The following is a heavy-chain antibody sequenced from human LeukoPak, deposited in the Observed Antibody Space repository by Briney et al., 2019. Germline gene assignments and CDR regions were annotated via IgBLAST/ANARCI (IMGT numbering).Heavy chain of an antibody. CDR2: VYYTGST. Sequence: SETLSLTCTVSGASISSSYWSWIRQPPGKGLEWIGYVYYTGSTNFNPSLKSRVTMSLDTSRNQFSLKLTSLTAADTAVYYCARGAMATTPFFDYWGQGTLVTVSS. J-gene: IGHJ4*02. V-gene: IGHV4-59*01. D-gene: IGHD5-24*01. CDR3: ARGAMATTPFFDY. CDR1: GASISSSY.